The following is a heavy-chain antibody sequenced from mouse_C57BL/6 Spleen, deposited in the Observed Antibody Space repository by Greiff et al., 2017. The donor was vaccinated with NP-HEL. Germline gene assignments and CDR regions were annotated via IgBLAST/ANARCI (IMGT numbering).Heavy chain of an antibody. J-gene: IGHJ3*01. D-gene: IGHD1-1*01. Sequence: QVQLPQSGPELVKPGASVKLSCKASGYTFTSYDINWVKQRPGQGLAWIGWIYPRDGSTKYNEKFKGKATLTVDTSSSTAYMELHSLTSEDSAVYFCARRDDGTTGRFAYWGQGTLVTVSA. V-gene: IGHV1-85*01. CDR2: IYPRDGST. CDR3: ARRDDGTTGRFAY. CDR1: GYTFTSYD.